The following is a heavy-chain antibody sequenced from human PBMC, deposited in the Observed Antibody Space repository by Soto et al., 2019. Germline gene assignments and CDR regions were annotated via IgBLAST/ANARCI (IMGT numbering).Heavy chain of an antibody. Sequence: EVPLVESGGGLVQPGGSLRLSCAASGVSVTDTYMSWICEAPGKGLEWAAVVYSGGRTFYADYVRGRFTICRDAGKNTHYLQMHSLRPEDTAVYFCARSDCSSGSCPNWFDPWGQGTPVIVSS. CDR1: GVSVTDTY. CDR2: VYSGGRT. D-gene: IGHD2-15*01. J-gene: IGHJ5*02. CDR3: ARSDCSSGSCPNWFDP. V-gene: IGHV3-66*01.